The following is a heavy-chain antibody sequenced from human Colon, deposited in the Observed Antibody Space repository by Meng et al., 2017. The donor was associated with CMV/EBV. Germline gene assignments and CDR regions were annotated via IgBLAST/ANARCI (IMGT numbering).Heavy chain of an antibody. CDR2: LNHSGST. J-gene: IGHJ4*02. Sequence: VQLHHAGPGLLKPSETLSLTCALSGGSFNAYYLTWIRQSPGKGLEWIGELNHSGSTNYNPSLKSRVTISIDTSKRHFSLRLTSVTAADTAVYYCARGRNGWLLPLDSWGQGTLVTVSS. D-gene: IGHD3-3*01. V-gene: IGHV4-34*01. CDR3: ARGRNGWLLPLDS. CDR1: GGSFNAYY.